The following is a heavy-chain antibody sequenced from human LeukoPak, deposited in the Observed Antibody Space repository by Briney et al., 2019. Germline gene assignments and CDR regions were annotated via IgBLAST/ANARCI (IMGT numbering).Heavy chain of an antibody. CDR1: GFTFSSYW. Sequence: GGSLRLSCAASGFTFSSYWMHWVRQAPGKGLVWVSRIKSDGSTNYADSVKGRFTISRDNAKNTVSLQMNSLRAEDTGVYYCARAPSEIGGYYPEYFRHWGQGTLVTVPS. J-gene: IGHJ1*01. D-gene: IGHD3-22*01. CDR3: ARAPSEIGGYYPEYFRH. V-gene: IGHV3-74*01. CDR2: IKSDGST.